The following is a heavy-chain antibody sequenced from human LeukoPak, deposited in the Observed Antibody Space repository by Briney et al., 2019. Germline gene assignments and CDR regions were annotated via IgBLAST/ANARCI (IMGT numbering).Heavy chain of an antibody. CDR1: GGSIISSSYY. V-gene: IGHV4-39*01. CDR3: ATQTSRGGATDY. Sequence: SETLSLTCTVSGGSIISSSYYWGWIRQPPGKGLEWIGSIYYSGSTNYNPSLKSRVTISVDTSKNQFSLMLTSVTAADTAVYYCATQTSRGGATDYWGQGTLVTVSS. CDR2: IYYSGST. J-gene: IGHJ4*02. D-gene: IGHD1-26*01.